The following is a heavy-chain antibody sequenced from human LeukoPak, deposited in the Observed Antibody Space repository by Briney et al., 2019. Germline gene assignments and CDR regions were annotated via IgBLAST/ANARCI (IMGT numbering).Heavy chain of an antibody. V-gene: IGHV1-3*01. Sequence: ASVKVSCKASGYTFTSYAMHWVRQAPGQRLEWMGWINAGNGNTKYSQKFQGRVTITRDTSASTAYMELSSLTSEDTAVYYCARAYCSSSSCLYYFDYWGQGTLVTVSS. CDR3: ARAYCSSSSCLYYFDY. D-gene: IGHD2-2*01. CDR1: GYTFTSYA. J-gene: IGHJ4*02. CDR2: INAGNGNT.